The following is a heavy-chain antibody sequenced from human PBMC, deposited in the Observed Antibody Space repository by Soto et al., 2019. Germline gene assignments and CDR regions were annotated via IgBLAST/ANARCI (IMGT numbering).Heavy chain of an antibody. J-gene: IGHJ1*01. Sequence: ASVKVSCKASGYKFTTYFIHWVRQAPGQGLEWMGMIHPSGDTGYAQKFRGGVTMTIDTSTTTAYMELRNLTSEDTAVYFSVRGYCTTSPCSGDFQFWGQGTLGTGSS. CDR3: VRGYCTTSPCSGDFQF. D-gene: IGHD2-15*01. CDR1: GYKFTTYF. CDR2: IHPSGDT. V-gene: IGHV1-46*01.